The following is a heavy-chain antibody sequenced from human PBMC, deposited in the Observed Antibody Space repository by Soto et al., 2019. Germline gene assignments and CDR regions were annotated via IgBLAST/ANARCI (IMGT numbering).Heavy chain of an antibody. CDR2: IYYTRST. J-gene: IGHJ4*02. CDR3: AREVEYCSGGTCYSCLDY. Sequence: PSETLSLTCTVSGGSIRSYYWSWIRQPPGKGLEWIGYIYYTRSTNYNPSLRSRVTISVDTSKNQFSLRLSSVTAADTAVYYCAREVEYCSGGTCYSCLDYWGPRTLVTVSS. D-gene: IGHD2-15*01. V-gene: IGHV4-59*01. CDR1: GGSIRSYY.